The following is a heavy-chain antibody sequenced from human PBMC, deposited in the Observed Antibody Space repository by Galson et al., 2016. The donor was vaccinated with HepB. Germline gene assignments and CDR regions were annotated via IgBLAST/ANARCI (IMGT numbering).Heavy chain of an antibody. CDR3: AKAEMTTVTRFEH. CDR2: IRGSGGTT. Sequence: SLRLSCAASGISFSSYAMSWVRQAPGKGLEWVSAIRGSGGTTYYADSVKGRFTISRDNSKNTLHLQMNSLRVEDTAIYYCAKAEMTTVTRFEHWGQGTLVTVSP. CDR1: GISFSSYA. J-gene: IGHJ4*02. V-gene: IGHV3-23*01. D-gene: IGHD4-17*01.